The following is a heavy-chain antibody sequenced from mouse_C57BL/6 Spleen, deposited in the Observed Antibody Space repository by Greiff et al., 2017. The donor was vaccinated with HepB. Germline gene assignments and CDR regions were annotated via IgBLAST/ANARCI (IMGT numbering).Heavy chain of an antibody. Sequence: QVQLQQPGAELVKPGASVPLSCKASGYTFTSYWMHWVKQRPGQGLEWIGMIHPNSGSTNYNEKFKSKATLTVDKSSSTAYMQLSSLTSEDSAIYYCAEGIYYDNYETSDYAMDYWGQGTSVTVSS. J-gene: IGHJ4*01. CDR2: IHPNSGST. CDR1: GYTFTSYW. V-gene: IGHV1-64*01. D-gene: IGHD2-1*01. CDR3: AEGIYYDNYETSDYAMDY.